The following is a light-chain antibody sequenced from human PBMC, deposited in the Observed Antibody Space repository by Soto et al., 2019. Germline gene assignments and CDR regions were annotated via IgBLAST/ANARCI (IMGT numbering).Light chain of an antibody. V-gene: IGLV2-8*01. CDR2: EVA. J-gene: IGLJ2*01. Sequence: QSALTQPPSASGSPGQSVTISCTGTSSDIGSYDLVSWYQQHPGKAPKLILYEVAKRPSGVPARFSGSKSGNTASLTVSGLQADDESDYYGSSFAGNNNVFGGGTKVTVL. CDR1: SSDIGSYDL. CDR3: SSFAGNNNV.